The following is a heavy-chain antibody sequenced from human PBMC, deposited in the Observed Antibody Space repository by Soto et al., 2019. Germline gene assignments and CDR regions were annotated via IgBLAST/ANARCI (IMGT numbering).Heavy chain of an antibody. Sequence: EVQLVESGGGLVKPGGSLRLSCAASGFTFSSYSMNWVRQAPGKGLEWVSSISSSSSYIYYADSVKGRFTISRDNAKNSLYLQMNSLRAEDTAVYYCARDRLLDDISIHYYYYGMDVWGQGTTVTVSS. D-gene: IGHD3-9*01. V-gene: IGHV3-21*01. J-gene: IGHJ6*02. CDR1: GFTFSSYS. CDR2: ISSSSSYI. CDR3: ARDRLLDDISIHYYYYGMDV.